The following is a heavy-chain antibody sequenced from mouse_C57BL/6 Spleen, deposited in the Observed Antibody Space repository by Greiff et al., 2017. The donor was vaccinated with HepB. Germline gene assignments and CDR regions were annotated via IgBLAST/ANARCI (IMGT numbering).Heavy chain of an antibody. CDR1: GFTFSSYG. J-gene: IGHJ4*01. CDR3: ARGTISDYYAMDY. Sequence: DVKLQESGGDLVKPGGSLKLSCAASGFTFSSYGMSWVRQTPDKRLEWVATISSGGSYTYYPDSVKGRFTISRDNAKNTLYLQMSSLKSEDTAMYYCARGTISDYYAMDYWGQGTSVTVSS. CDR2: ISSGGSYT. V-gene: IGHV5-6*02. D-gene: IGHD2-12*01.